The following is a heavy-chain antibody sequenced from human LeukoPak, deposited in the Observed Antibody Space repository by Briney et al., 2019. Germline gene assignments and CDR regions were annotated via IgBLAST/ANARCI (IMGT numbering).Heavy chain of an antibody. Sequence: GGSLRLSCAASGFTFSSYEMNWVRQAPGKGLEWVSYISSSGSTIYYADSVKGRFTISRDNAKNSLYLQMNSLRAADTAVYYCARAGAKNYDILTGYYKTYYFDYWGQGTLVTVSS. CDR2: ISSSGSTI. CDR3: ARAGAKNYDILTGYYKTYYFDY. V-gene: IGHV3-48*03. CDR1: GFTFSSYE. J-gene: IGHJ4*02. D-gene: IGHD3-9*01.